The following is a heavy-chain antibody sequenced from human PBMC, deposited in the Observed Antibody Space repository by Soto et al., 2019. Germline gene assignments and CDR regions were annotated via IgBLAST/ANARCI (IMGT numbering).Heavy chain of an antibody. D-gene: IGHD1-26*01. J-gene: IGHJ4*02. CDR1: NGSIRGFY. CDR2: IHYSGRT. V-gene: IGHV4-59*12. CDR3: VRVGVGIGNHFDS. Sequence: SETMSLTCSVSNGSIRGFYWTWIRQPPGKILEWIGYIHYSGRTDYNPSLTSRATMSVDTSKNQFSLNLKSITAADTAVYYCVRVGVGIGNHFDSWGRGTLVTVSS.